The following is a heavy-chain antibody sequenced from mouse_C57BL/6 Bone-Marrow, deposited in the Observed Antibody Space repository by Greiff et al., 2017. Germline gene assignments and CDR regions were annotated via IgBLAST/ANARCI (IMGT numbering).Heavy chain of an antibody. V-gene: IGHV5-6*01. Sequence: EVQRVESGGDLVKPGGSLKLSCAASGFTFSSYGMSWVRQTPDERLEWVATISSGGSYTYYPDSVKGRFTISRDNAKNTLYLQMSSLKSEDTAMYYCAREPTRVTTVFYWYFDVWGTGTAVTVSS. D-gene: IGHD2-5*01. CDR2: ISSGGSYT. CDR1: GFTFSSYG. J-gene: IGHJ1*03. CDR3: AREPTRVTTVFYWYFDV.